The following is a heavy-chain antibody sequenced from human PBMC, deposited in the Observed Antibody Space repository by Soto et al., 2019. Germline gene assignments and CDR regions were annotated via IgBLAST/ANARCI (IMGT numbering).Heavy chain of an antibody. V-gene: IGHV4-39*01. CDR2: IYYSGST. Sequence: SETLSLTCTVSGGSISSSSYYWGWIRQPPGKGLEWIGSIYYSGSTYYNPSLKSRVTISVDTSKNQFSLKLSSVTAADTAVYYCARWRAVARYGMDVWGQGTTVTVS. CDR1: GGSISSSSYY. D-gene: IGHD6-19*01. J-gene: IGHJ6*02. CDR3: ARWRAVARYGMDV.